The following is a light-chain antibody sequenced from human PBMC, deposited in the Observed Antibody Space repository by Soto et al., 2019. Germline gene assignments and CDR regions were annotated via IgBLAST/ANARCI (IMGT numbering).Light chain of an antibody. CDR1: QSVSNF. CDR3: QQRSNWPPVWT. Sequence: EIVLTQSPATLSLSPGERATLSCRASQSVSNFLAWYQQKPGQAPRLLIYDASSRATGNPAKFSGSGSGTDFTLTISHLEPEDFAVYYCQQRSNWPPVWTFGQGTKVEIK. CDR2: DAS. V-gene: IGKV3-11*01. J-gene: IGKJ1*01.